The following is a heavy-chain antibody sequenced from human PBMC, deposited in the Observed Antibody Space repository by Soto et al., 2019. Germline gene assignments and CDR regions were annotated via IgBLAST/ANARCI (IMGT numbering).Heavy chain of an antibody. V-gene: IGHV1-46*01. CDR3: ARDKGTDRGAWFDP. D-gene: IGHD3-10*01. CDR1: GYTFTTYY. Sequence: QLQLVQSGAEVQKPGASVKLSCKASGYTFTTYYVHWVRQAPGQGLEWVGMINPRGGNAGYLKKSQGRVTMTRDTSTSTVYMELRSRRSEDTVVYYCARDKGTDRGAWFDPWGQGTQVTVSS. J-gene: IGHJ5*02. CDR2: INPRGGNA.